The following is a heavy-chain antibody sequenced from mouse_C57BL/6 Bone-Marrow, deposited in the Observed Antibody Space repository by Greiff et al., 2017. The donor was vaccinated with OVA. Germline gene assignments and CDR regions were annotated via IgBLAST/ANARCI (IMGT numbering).Heavy chain of an antibody. V-gene: IGHV1-69*01. J-gene: IGHJ2*01. D-gene: IGHD1-1*01. CDR3: ARSITTVVGFDY. CDR2: IDPSDSYT. CDR1: GYTFTSYW. Sequence: QVQLKQPGAELVMPGASVKLSCKASGYTFTSYWMHWVKQRPGQGLEWIGEIDPSDSYTNYNQKFKGKSTLTVDKSSSTAYMQLSSLTSEDSAVYCCARSITTVVGFDYWGQGTTLTVSS.